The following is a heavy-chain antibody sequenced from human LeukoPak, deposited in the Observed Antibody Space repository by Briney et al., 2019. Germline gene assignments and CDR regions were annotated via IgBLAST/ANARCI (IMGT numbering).Heavy chain of an antibody. J-gene: IGHJ4*02. D-gene: IGHD3-10*01. CDR1: GDSIRSSNYY. V-gene: IGHV4-39*01. Sequence: SETLSFTCTVSGDSIRSSNYYWGCIRRPPGKGLEWIVSIYYSGSTHYNPSLKSRVTISVDTSKNQFSLKLSSVAAADAAVYFCVRHSKDYGSEYWGQGTLVTASS. CDR3: VRHSKDYGSEY. CDR2: IYYSGST.